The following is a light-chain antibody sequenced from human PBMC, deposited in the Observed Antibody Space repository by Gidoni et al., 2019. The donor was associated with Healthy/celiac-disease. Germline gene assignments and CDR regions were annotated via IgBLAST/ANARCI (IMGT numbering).Light chain of an antibody. J-gene: IGKJ4*01. V-gene: IGKV3-20*01. CDR3: QQYGSSPPLT. CDR1: QSVSSSY. Sequence: ENVLTQSPGTLSLSPGERATLSCRASQSVSSSYLAWYQQKPGQAPRLLIYGASSRATGIPERFSGSGSGTDFTLTISRLEPEDFSVYYCQQYGSSPPLTFXGXTKVEIK. CDR2: GAS.